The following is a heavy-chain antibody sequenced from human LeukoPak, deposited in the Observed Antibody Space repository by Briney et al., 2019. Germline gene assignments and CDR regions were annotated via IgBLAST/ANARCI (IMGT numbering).Heavy chain of an antibody. J-gene: IGHJ4*02. CDR2: IIPIFGTA. CDR1: GGTFSSYA. D-gene: IGHD3-22*01. CDR3: ARISDSSGYYRGAFDY. V-gene: IGHV1-69*05. Sequence: ASVKVSCKASGGTFSSYAISWVRQAPGQGLEWMGGIIPIFGTANYAQKFQGRVTITTDESTSTAFMELSSLRSEDTAVYYCARISDSSGYYRGAFDYWGQGTLVTVSS.